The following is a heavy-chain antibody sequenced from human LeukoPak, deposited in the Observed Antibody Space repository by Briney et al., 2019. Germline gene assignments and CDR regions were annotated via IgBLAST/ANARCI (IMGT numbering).Heavy chain of an antibody. CDR1: GYTFTSYY. D-gene: IGHD5-12*01. CDR3: AKGGPQVATIFPFDY. CDR2: INPSGGST. Sequence: ASVKVSCKASGYTFTSYYMHWVRQAPGQGLEWMGIINPSGGSTSYAQKFQGRVTMTRDMSTSTVHMELSSLRSEDTAVYYCAKGGPQVATIFPFDYWGQGTLVTVSS. J-gene: IGHJ4*02. V-gene: IGHV1-46*01.